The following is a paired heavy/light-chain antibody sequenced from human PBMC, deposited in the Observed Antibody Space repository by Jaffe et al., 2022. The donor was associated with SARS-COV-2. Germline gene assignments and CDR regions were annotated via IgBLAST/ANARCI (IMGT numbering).Heavy chain of an antibody. Sequence: EVQLVESGGGLVQPGGSLRLSCAASGFTFSSYWIHWVRQVPGKGLVWVSRIKGDGTSTTYADSVKGRFTISRDNAENTLYLQMNSLRGEDTAVYYCARGGLVGASHYSFDTWGQGSLVTVSS. CDR2: IKGDGTST. CDR1: GFTFSSYW. V-gene: IGHV3-74*01. D-gene: IGHD1-26*01. CDR3: ARGGLVGASHYSFDT. J-gene: IGHJ4*02.
Light chain of an antibody. Sequence: QSALTQPPSASGSPGQSVTISCTGTSSDVGAYNYVSWYQQHPGKAPKLMIYEVNKRPSGVPDRFSGSKSGNTASLTVSGLQAEDEADYHCSSFAGSNNYVFGTGTTVTVL. V-gene: IGLV2-8*01. J-gene: IGLJ1*01. CDR3: SSFAGSNNYV. CDR1: SSDVGAYNY. CDR2: EVN.